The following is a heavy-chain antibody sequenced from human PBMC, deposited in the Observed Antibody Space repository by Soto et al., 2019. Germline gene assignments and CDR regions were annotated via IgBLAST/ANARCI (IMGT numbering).Heavy chain of an antibody. D-gene: IGHD5-12*01. CDR1: GFTFSSYA. J-gene: IGHJ4*02. Sequence: GGSLRLSCAASGFTFSSYAMSWVRQAPGKGLEWVSAISGSGGSTYYADSVKGRFTISRDNSKNTLYLHMNSLRAEDTAVYYCAKLPRLGSGYQNDYWGQGTLVTVSS. V-gene: IGHV3-23*01. CDR2: ISGSGGST. CDR3: AKLPRLGSGYQNDY.